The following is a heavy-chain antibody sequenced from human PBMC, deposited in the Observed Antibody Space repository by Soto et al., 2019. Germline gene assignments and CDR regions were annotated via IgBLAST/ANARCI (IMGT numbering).Heavy chain of an antibody. CDR3: TGTYYDFWSGYYRYYYMNV. V-gene: IGHV4-39*01. J-gene: IGHJ6*03. D-gene: IGHD3-3*01. CDR1: GGSISSSSYY. CDR2: IYYSGST. Sequence: SETLSLTCTVSGGSISSSSYYWGWIRQPPGKGLEWIGSIYYSGSTYYNPSLKSRVTISVDTSKNQFSLKLSSVTAADTAVYYCTGTYYDFWSGYYRYYYMNVWGKGTTVTVSS.